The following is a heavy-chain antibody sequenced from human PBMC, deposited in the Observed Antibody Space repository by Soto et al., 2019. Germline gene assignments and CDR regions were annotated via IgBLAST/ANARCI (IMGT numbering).Heavy chain of an antibody. CDR3: ARRDTSGFLRYFDN. V-gene: IGHV1-69*06. CDR1: GGTLSSFINYP. D-gene: IGHD3-3*01. J-gene: IGHJ4*03. Sequence: SVKVSCKASGGTLSSFINYPINWVRQAPGQGLEWMGGIVPNVGTVNYAQKFQGRVTVTADKSTGTAYMELSSLRSEDTALYYCARRDTSGFLRYFDNWGQGTLVTVSS. CDR2: IVPNVGTV.